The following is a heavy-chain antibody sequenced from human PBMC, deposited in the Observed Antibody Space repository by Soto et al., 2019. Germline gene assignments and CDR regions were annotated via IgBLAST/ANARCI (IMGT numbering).Heavy chain of an antibody. Sequence: EVQLLESGGGLVQPGGSLRLSCAASGFTFSSYAMSWVRQAPGKGLEWVSAISGSGGSTYYADSVKGRFTISRDNSKNLLYLKMNILRAEDTAVYYCAKAMGVLWFGALLKGDFDYWGQGTLVTVSS. CDR2: ISGSGGST. CDR3: AKAMGVLWFGALLKGDFDY. V-gene: IGHV3-23*01. J-gene: IGHJ4*02. D-gene: IGHD3-10*01. CDR1: GFTFSSYA.